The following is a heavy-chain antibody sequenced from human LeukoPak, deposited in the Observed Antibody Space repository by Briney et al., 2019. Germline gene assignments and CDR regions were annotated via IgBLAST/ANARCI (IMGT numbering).Heavy chain of an antibody. V-gene: IGHV1-2*02. D-gene: IGHD3-22*01. J-gene: IGHJ4*02. CDR3: ARGRNSVYYFNVVAPSYFDY. Sequence: ASVKVSCKASGYTFTGYYMHWVRQAPGQGLEWMGWINPNSGGTNYAQKFQGRVTMTRDTSINTAYMDLSRLRSDDTAVYYCARGRNSVYYFNVVAPSYFDYWGQGTLVTVSS. CDR1: GYTFTGYY. CDR2: INPNSGGT.